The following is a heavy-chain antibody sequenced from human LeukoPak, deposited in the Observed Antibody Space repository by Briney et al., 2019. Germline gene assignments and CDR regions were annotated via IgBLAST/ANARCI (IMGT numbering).Heavy chain of an antibody. Sequence: ASVKVFCKASGYTFTSYGISWVRQAPGQGLEWMGWISAYNGNTNYAQKLQGRVTMTTDTSTSTAYMELRSLRSDDTAVYYCARVRDYDFWSGPKSVDPWGQGTLVTVSS. CDR1: GYTFTSYG. D-gene: IGHD3-3*01. CDR2: ISAYNGNT. CDR3: ARVRDYDFWSGPKSVDP. J-gene: IGHJ5*02. V-gene: IGHV1-18*01.